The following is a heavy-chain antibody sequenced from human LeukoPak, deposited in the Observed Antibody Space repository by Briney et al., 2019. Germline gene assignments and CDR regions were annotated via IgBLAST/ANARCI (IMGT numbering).Heavy chain of an antibody. J-gene: IGHJ3*02. CDR1: GFIFSSYA. V-gene: IGHV3-64D*09. Sequence: GGSLRLSCSASGFIFSSYALHWVRQAPGKGLEYVSAISSNGGSTYYADSVKGRFTISRDNSKSTLCLQMSSLRAEDTAVYYCVKALRSNYYRGAFDIWGQGTMVTVSS. D-gene: IGHD3-10*01. CDR2: ISSNGGST. CDR3: VKALRSNYYRGAFDI.